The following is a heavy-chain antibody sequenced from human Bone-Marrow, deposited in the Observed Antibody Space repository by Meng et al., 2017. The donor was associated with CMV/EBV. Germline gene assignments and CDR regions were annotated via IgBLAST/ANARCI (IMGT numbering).Heavy chain of an antibody. J-gene: IGHJ6*01. CDR3: ARDLSRADYGDEYYYYYGMDV. Sequence: GGSLRLSCAASGFTFDDYAMHWVRQAPGKGLEWVSGISWNSGSIGYADSVKGRFTISRDNAKNSLYLQMNSLRAEDTAVYYCARDLSRADYGDEYYYYYGMDVWGQGTTVTVSS. CDR1: GFTFDDYA. CDR2: ISWNSGSI. V-gene: IGHV3-9*01. D-gene: IGHD4-17*01.